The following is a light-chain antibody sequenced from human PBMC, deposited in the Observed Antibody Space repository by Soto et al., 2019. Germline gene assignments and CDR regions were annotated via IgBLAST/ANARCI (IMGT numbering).Light chain of an antibody. CDR3: CSYRSDNPRFYV. Sequence: QSVLTQPPSASGTPGQRVTISCSGSSSNIGSNTVNWYQQLPGTAPKLLIYSNNQRPSGVPDRFSGSKSGNTAYLAISGLQADDEADYYCCSYRSDNPRFYVFGTGTKLTVL. V-gene: IGLV1-44*01. CDR1: SSNIGSNT. J-gene: IGLJ1*01. CDR2: SNN.